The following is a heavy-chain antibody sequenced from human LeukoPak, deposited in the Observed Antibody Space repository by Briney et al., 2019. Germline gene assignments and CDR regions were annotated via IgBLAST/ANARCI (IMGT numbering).Heavy chain of an antibody. Sequence: GASVKVSCKASGYTFTSYGISWVRQAPGQGLEWMGWISAYNGNTNYAQKLQGRVTMTTDTSTSTAYMELKSLRSDDTAVYYCARGGRYYDILTGPIHCDSWGQGTLVTVSS. V-gene: IGHV1-18*01. J-gene: IGHJ4*02. CDR2: ISAYNGNT. CDR3: ARGGRYYDILTGPIHCDS. CDR1: GYTFTSYG. D-gene: IGHD3-9*01.